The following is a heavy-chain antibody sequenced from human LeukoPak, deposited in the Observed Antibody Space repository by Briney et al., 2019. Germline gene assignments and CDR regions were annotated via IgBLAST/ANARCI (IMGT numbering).Heavy chain of an antibody. V-gene: IGHV3-74*03. CDR3: ARVRSGSDDWVDP. J-gene: IGHJ5*02. CDR2: INTVGSKT. D-gene: IGHD1-26*01. Sequence: GGSLRLSCAASGFTFSTYWMHWVRQAPGKGLVWVSRINTVGSKTTYADSVKGRFTISRDHAKNTLHLQMSSLTAEDTGVYYCARVRSGSDDWVDPWGQGTLVTVSA. CDR1: GFTFSTYW.